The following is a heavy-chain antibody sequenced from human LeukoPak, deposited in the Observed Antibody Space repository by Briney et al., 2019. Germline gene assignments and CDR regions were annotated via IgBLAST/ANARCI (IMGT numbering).Heavy chain of an antibody. CDR2: IVVGSGNT. Sequence: SVKVSCKASGFTFTSSAMQWVRQARGQRLEWIGWIVVGSGNTNYAQKFQERVTITRDMSTSTAYMELSSLRSEDTAVYYCAAVEGHGVRGWAFDIWGQGTMVTVSS. CDR3: AAVEGHGVRGWAFDI. V-gene: IGHV1-58*02. D-gene: IGHD3-10*01. CDR1: GFTFTSSA. J-gene: IGHJ3*02.